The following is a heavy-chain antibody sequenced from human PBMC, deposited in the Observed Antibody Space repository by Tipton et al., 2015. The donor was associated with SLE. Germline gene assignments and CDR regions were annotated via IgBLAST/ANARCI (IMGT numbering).Heavy chain of an antibody. J-gene: IGHJ4*02. D-gene: IGHD6-13*01. CDR1: GFTFSSYA. V-gene: IGHV3-30*02. Sequence: SLRLSCSASGFTFSSYAMHWVRQAPGKGLEWVAFVRFDGSDTYYGDSVKGRFSISRDNAKNTLYLQMNSLRPEDTAVYYCASYSSTFGYWGQGTLVTVSS. CDR2: VRFDGSDT. CDR3: ASYSSTFGY.